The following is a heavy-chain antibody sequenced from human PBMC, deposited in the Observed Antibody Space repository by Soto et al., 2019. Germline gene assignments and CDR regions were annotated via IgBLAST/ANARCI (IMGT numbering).Heavy chain of an antibody. Sequence: EVQLLESGGGLVQPGGSLRLSCTASGFTFSSHAMTWVRQAPGKGLEWVSGLSDSGGSIYYADSVKGRFTISRDNSXNTRYLQMKTLGAEDTAVYYCAKVSSSWYAGFFDLWGQGTLVTVSS. J-gene: IGHJ4*02. V-gene: IGHV3-23*01. CDR1: GFTFSSHA. CDR3: AKVSSSWYAGFFDL. D-gene: IGHD6-13*01. CDR2: LSDSGGSI.